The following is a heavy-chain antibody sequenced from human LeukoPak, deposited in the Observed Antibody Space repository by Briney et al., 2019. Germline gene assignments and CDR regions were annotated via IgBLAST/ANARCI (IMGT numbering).Heavy chain of an antibody. CDR3: AKDLAASSSWFDY. D-gene: IGHD6-13*01. J-gene: IGHJ4*02. V-gene: IGHV3-30-3*01. CDR1: GFTFSSYA. Sequence: GRSLRLSCAASGFTFSSYAMHWVRQAPGKGLEWVAVISYDGSNKYYADSVKGRFTISRDNSKNTLYLQMNSLRAEDTAVYYCAKDLAASSSWFDYWGQGTLVTVSS. CDR2: ISYDGSNK.